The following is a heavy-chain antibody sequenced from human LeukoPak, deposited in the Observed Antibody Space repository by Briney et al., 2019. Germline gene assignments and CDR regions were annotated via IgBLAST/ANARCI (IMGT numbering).Heavy chain of an antibody. V-gene: IGHV4-31*03. D-gene: IGHD4-4*01. CDR2: IYYSGST. CDR3: ARATVGRLRFDP. J-gene: IGHJ5*02. Sequence: PSETLSLTCTVSGGSISSGGYYWSWIRQHPGKGLEWIGYIYYSGSTYYNPSLKSRVTISVDTSKNQFSLKLSSVTAADTAVYYCARATVGRLRFDPWGQGTLVTVSS. CDR1: GGSISSGGYY.